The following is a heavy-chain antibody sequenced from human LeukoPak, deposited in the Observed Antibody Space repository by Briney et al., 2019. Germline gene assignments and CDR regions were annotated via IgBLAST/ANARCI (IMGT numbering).Heavy chain of an antibody. J-gene: IGHJ5*02. D-gene: IGHD2-2*01. CDR3: ASLPGEGVVVPAASNWFDP. Sequence: GASVKVSCKASGGTFSSYAISWVRQAPGQGLEWMGGIIPIFGTANYAQKFQGRVTITADESTSTAYMELSSLRSEDTAVYYCASLPGEGVVVPAASNWFDPWGQGTLVTVSS. CDR1: GGTFSSYA. CDR2: IIPIFGTA. V-gene: IGHV1-69*13.